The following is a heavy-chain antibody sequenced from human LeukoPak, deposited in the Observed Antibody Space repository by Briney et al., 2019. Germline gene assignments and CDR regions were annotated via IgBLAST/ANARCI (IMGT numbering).Heavy chain of an antibody. CDR3: ARGDEYYGSRGYYFDY. Sequence: TGGSLRLSCAASGFTVSSNYMSWVRQAPGKGLEWVSVIYSGGSTYYADSVKGRFTISRDNSKNTLYLQMNSLRAEDTAVYYCARGDEYYGSRGYYFDYWGQGTLVTVSS. CDR2: IYSGGST. D-gene: IGHD3-22*01. CDR1: GFTVSSNY. V-gene: IGHV3-66*01. J-gene: IGHJ4*02.